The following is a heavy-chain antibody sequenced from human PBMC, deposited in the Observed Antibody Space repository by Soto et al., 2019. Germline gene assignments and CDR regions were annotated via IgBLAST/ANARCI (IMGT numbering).Heavy chain of an antibody. V-gene: IGHV3-64D*06. J-gene: IGHJ4*02. CDR3: VKTRGGNNFDFFD. D-gene: IGHD5-12*01. Sequence: GGSLRLSCSASGFTFSSYAMHWVRQAPGKGLEYVSGVRGNGDPPFYADSVKGRFTISRDNSKNTLYLQMSSLSADDTAVYYCVKTRGGNNFDFFDWGQGALVTVSS. CDR2: VRGNGDPP. CDR1: GFTFSSYA.